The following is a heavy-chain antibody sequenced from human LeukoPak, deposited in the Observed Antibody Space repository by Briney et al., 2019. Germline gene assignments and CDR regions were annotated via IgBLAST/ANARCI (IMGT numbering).Heavy chain of an antibody. J-gene: IGHJ4*02. D-gene: IGHD4-23*01. CDR2: INHSGST. Sequence: SETLSLTCAVYGGSFSGYYWSWIRQPPGKGLEGMGEINHSGSTNHNPSLKSRVTISVDTSKNQFSLKLSSVTAADTAVYYCARVGGTVVTHSYYFDYWGQGTLVTVSS. CDR1: GGSFSGYY. CDR3: ARVGGTVVTHSYYFDY. V-gene: IGHV4-34*01.